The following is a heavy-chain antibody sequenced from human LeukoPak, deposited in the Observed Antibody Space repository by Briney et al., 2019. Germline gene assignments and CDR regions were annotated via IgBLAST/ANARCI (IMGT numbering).Heavy chain of an antibody. CDR3: ARAGPPAFDP. V-gene: IGHV3-48*03. CDR2: ISYSGSTT. J-gene: IGHJ5*02. CDR1: GFTFTNFE. Sequence: GGSLRLSCAASGFTFTNFEMNWVRQAPGKGLEWVSYISYSGSTTSYADSVKGRFTISRDYAKNSLYLQMNSLRAEDTAVYYCARAGPPAFDPWGQGTLVTVSS.